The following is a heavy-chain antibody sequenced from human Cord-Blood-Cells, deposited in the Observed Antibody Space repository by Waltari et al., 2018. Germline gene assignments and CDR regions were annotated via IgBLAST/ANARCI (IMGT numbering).Heavy chain of an antibody. CDR3: ANNPKLGLFDY. CDR2: ISGSGGST. D-gene: IGHD1-7*01. V-gene: IGHV3-23*01. CDR1: GFTFSSYA. J-gene: IGHJ4*02. Sequence: EVQLLESGGGLVQPGGSLRLSCAASGFTFSSYAMSWVRQAPGKGLEWVSAISGSGGSTYYPDSVKGRFTSSRDNSKNTLYLQMNSLRAEDTAVYYCANNPKLGLFDYWGQGTLVTVSS.